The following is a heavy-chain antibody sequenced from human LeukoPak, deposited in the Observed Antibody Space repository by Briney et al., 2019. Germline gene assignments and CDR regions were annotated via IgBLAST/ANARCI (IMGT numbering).Heavy chain of an antibody. CDR1: GYSISTGYY. J-gene: IGHJ5*02. D-gene: IGHD2-15*01. V-gene: IGHV4-38-2*02. Sequence: SETLSLTCTVSGYSISTGYYWGWIRQPPGKGLEWIGSIYHSGSTYYISSLKSRVTISVDTSKNQFSLKLNSVTAADTAVYYCAREIGIGSTNWFDPWGQGTLVTVSS. CDR2: IYHSGST. CDR3: AREIGIGSTNWFDP.